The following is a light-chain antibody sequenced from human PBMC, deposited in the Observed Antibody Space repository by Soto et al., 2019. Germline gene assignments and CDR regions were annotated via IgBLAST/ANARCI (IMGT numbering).Light chain of an antibody. J-gene: IGKJ2*01. CDR1: QSVRSTY. V-gene: IGKV3-20*01. CDR3: QEYGGSPLYA. Sequence: EIVLTQSPGTLSLSPGERVTLSCRTSQSVRSTYLAWYQQKPGQAPRLLIFATSSRATGIPDRFSGSGSGTDFTLTISRLEPEDFAVYYCQEYGGSPLYAFGQGTKLEIK. CDR2: ATS.